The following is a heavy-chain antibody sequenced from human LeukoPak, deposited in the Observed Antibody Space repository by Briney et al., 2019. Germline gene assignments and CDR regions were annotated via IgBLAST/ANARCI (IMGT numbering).Heavy chain of an antibody. CDR3: ARALSWSTESYYYIDV. V-gene: IGHV1-8*02. Sequence: ASVKVSCKTSGYTFMNYDINWVRQPTAQEGERMGWMNPKSRNTDYGQGFQGRVTMTKNTSISTADMELSSLRSEDTVVYYCARALSWSTESYYYIDVWGKGTTVTVSS. CDR1: GYTFMNYD. J-gene: IGHJ6*03. CDR2: MNPKSRNT. D-gene: IGHD5/OR15-5a*01.